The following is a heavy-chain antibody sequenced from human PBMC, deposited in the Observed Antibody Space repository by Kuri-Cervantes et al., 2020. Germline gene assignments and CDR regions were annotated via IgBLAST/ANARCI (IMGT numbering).Heavy chain of an antibody. CDR3: ARDGGYSYGYRGYFDY. CDR2: INHSGST. CDR1: GGSFSGYY. J-gene: IGHJ4*02. D-gene: IGHD5-18*01. V-gene: IGHV4-34*01. Sequence: GSLRLSCAVYGGSFSGYYWSWIRQPPGKGLEWIGEINHSGSTNYNPSLKSRVTISVDTCKNQFSLKLSSVTAADKAVYYCARDGGYSYGYRGYFDYWGQGTLVTVSS.